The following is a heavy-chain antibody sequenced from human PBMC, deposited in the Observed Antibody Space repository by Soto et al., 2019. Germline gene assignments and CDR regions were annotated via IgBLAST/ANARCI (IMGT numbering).Heavy chain of an antibody. CDR2: IYTSGST. J-gene: IGHJ5*02. V-gene: IGHV4-4*07. CDR1: GGSISSYY. Sequence: SETLSLTCTVSGGSISSYYWSWIRQPAGKGLEWIGRIYTSGSTNYYPSLKSRVSMSVDTSKNQLSLKLSSVTAADTAVYYCARVSKVIVVVPAADNWFDPWGQGTLVTVSS. CDR3: ARVSKVIVVVPAADNWFDP. D-gene: IGHD2-2*01.